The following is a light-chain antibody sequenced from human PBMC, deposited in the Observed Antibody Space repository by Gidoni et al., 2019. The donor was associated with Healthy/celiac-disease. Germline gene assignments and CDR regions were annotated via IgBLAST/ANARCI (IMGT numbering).Light chain of an antibody. CDR2: AAS. Sequence: SCCSGSVGDRVTITCRASQGISNYLAWYQQKPGKVPKLLIYAASTLQSGVPSRFSGSGSGTDFTLTISSLQPEDVATYYCQKYNSAPLFTFXPXTKVDIK. J-gene: IGKJ3*01. CDR1: QGISNY. V-gene: IGKV1-27*01. CDR3: QKYNSAPLFT.